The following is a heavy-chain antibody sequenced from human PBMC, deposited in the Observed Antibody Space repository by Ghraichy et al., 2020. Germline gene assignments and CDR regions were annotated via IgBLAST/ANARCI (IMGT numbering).Heavy chain of an antibody. V-gene: IGHV3-13*01. D-gene: IGHD3-10*01. CDR2: IVTTGDT. Sequence: LSLTCAASGFTFSTHDIHWVRQAPGKGLEWVSAIVTTGDTYHASSVNGRFTVFRDNVKNSVYLQMNSLRVGDTAVYYCARGGGTYYSDSGSLNKLSYWGQGTLVAGSP. J-gene: IGHJ4*02. CDR3: ARGGGTYYSDSGSLNKLSY. CDR1: GFTFSTHD.